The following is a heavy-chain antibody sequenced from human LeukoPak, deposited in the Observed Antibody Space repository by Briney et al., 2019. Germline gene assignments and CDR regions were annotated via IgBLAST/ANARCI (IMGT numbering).Heavy chain of an antibody. V-gene: IGHV3-48*03. CDR2: ITVSGHTK. CDR3: ARGDPHADL. J-gene: IGHJ5*02. Sequence: GGSLRLSCAASGFDLSTYEMNWVRQAPGKGLEWIADITVSGHTKNYADSVKGRFTISRDNARTSLYLQMNSLRVEDTGVYYCARGDPHADLWGQGTLVTVSS. CDR1: GFDLSTYE.